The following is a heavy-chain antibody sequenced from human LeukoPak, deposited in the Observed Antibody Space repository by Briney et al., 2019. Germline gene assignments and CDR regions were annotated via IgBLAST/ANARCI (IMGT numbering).Heavy chain of an antibody. D-gene: IGHD3/OR15-3a*01. CDR1: GYSISSGYY. CDR2: IYHSGRT. J-gene: IGHJ4*02. CDR3: ARVRKDWVIDY. V-gene: IGHV4-38-2*02. Sequence: SETLSLTCTVSGYSISSGYYWGWIRQPPGKGLEWIGSIYHSGRTFYNPSLKSRVTISVDTSKNQFSLKLSSVTAADTAVYYCARVRKDWVIDYWGQGTLVTVSS.